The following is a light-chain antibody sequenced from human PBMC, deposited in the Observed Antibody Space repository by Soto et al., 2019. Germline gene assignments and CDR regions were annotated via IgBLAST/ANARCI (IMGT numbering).Light chain of an antibody. V-gene: IGKV3-20*01. CDR3: QQYCNSPQT. CDR2: GAS. CDR1: QSVASNY. Sequence: EIVLTQSPGTLSLSPGERATLSCRASQSVASNYVCWYQQRHGQAPRLLIYGASLRATGIPDRFSGSGSGTDFTLTISRLEAEDFAVYYCQQYCNSPQTFGQGTKVEIK. J-gene: IGKJ1*01.